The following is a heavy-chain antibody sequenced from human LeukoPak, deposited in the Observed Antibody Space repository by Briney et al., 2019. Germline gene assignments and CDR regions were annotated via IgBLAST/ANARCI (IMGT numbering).Heavy chain of an antibody. CDR1: GFTFNNYA. CDR2: ISDSGGKT. CDR3: ASHYGSGSYYPFDY. V-gene: IGHV3-23*01. J-gene: IGHJ4*02. D-gene: IGHD3-10*01. Sequence: GGSLRLSCTAAGFTFNNYAMSWVRQAPGKGLEWVSHISDSGGKTYYADSVKGRFTISRDNSKNTLYLQMNSLRAEDTAVYYCASHYGSGSYYPFDYWGQGTLVTVSS.